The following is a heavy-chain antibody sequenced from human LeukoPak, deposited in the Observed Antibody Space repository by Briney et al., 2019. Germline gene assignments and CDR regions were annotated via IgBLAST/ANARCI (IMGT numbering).Heavy chain of an antibody. Sequence: PGGSLTLSCAASGFTFSSDTMSWVRQAPGKGLEWVSGISGSATNTYYADSVKGRFTISRDNSQNTLYLQMSSLRAVDSAVYYCAKGDGSGTYYTRPSDYWGQGTLVTVSS. CDR3: AKGDGSGTYYTRPSDY. J-gene: IGHJ4*02. V-gene: IGHV3-23*01. D-gene: IGHD3-10*01. CDR1: GFTFSSDT. CDR2: ISGSATNT.